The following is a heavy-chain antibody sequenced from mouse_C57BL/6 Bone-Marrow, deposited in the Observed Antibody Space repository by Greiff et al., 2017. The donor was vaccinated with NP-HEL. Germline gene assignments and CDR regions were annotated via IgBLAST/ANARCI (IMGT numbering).Heavy chain of an antibody. D-gene: IGHD2-5*01. CDR3: AISNYGYAMDY. V-gene: IGHV1-63*01. Sequence: QVQLQQSGAELVRPGTSVKMSCKASGYTFTNYWIGWAKQRPGHGLEWIGDIYPGGGYTNYNEKFKGKATLTADKSSSTAYMQFSSLTSEDSAIYYWAISNYGYAMDYWGQGTSVTVSS. CDR2: IYPGGGYT. CDR1: GYTFTNYW. J-gene: IGHJ4*01.